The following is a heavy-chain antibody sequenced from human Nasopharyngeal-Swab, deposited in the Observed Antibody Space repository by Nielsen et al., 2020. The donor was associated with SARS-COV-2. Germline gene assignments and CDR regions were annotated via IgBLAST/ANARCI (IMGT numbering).Heavy chain of an antibody. D-gene: IGHD3-22*01. Sequence: SETLSLTCTISGDSFNSYYWSWIRQPPGKGLEWIGYIYYTGSTNYNPSLKSRVTISVDTSKNQFSLKLSSVTAADTAVYYCADLSGYFATDAFDIWGQGTMVTVSS. CDR2: IYYTGST. CDR3: ADLSGYFATDAFDI. CDR1: GDSFNSYY. V-gene: IGHV4-59*01. J-gene: IGHJ3*02.